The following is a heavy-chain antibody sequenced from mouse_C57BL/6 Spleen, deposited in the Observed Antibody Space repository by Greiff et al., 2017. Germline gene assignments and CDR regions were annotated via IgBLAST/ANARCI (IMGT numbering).Heavy chain of an antibody. CDR3: ARSDGYYEYFDY. V-gene: IGHV1-80*01. CDR1: GYAFSSYW. Sequence: QVQLQQSGAELVKPGASVKISCKASGYAFSSYWMNWVKQRPGKGLEWIGQIYPGDGDTNYNGKFKGKATLTADKSSSTAYMQLSSLTSEDSAVYFCARSDGYYEYFDYWGQGTTLTVSS. CDR2: IYPGDGDT. D-gene: IGHD2-3*01. J-gene: IGHJ2*01.